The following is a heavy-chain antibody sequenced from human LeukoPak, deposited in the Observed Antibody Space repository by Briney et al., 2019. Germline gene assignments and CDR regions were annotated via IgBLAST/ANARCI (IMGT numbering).Heavy chain of an antibody. V-gene: IGHV3-23*01. Sequence: GGSLRLSCAASGFTFSSYAMSWVRQAPGKGLEWVSAISGSGGSTYYADSVKGRFTISRDNSKNPLYLQMNSLRAEDTAVYYCAKDYYDSSGYYFFMVLDYWGQGTLVTVSS. J-gene: IGHJ4*02. CDR1: GFTFSSYA. CDR3: AKDYYDSSGYYFFMVLDY. CDR2: ISGSGGST. D-gene: IGHD3-22*01.